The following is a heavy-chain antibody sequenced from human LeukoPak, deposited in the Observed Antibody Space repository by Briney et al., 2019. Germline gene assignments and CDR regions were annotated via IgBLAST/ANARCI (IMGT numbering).Heavy chain of an antibody. J-gene: IGHJ4*02. CDR2: ISYDGSNK. CDR1: GFTFSSYG. CDR3: ARDPSYGALDY. D-gene: IGHD4-17*01. Sequence: PGGSLRLSCAASGFTFSSYGMHWVRQAPGKGLEWVAVISYDGSNKYYADSVKGRFTISRDNPKNSLYLQLNNLRVEDTAVFYCARDPSYGALDYWGQGTLVTVSS. V-gene: IGHV3-30*03.